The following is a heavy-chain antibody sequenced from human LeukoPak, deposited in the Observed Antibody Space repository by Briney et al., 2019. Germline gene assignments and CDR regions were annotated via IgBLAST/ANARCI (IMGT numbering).Heavy chain of an antibody. CDR3: ARDRGSGYDPGYFDY. CDR2: IYSGDNT. CDR1: GYTVSRYY. Sequence: GGSLRLSCAVSGYTVSRYYMSWVRQAPGKGLEWVSIIYSGDNTYYADSVKGRFTISRDNSKNTLYLQMNSLRVEDTAVYYCARDRGSGYDPGYFDYWGQGTLVTVSS. J-gene: IGHJ4*02. V-gene: IGHV3-66*01. D-gene: IGHD5-12*01.